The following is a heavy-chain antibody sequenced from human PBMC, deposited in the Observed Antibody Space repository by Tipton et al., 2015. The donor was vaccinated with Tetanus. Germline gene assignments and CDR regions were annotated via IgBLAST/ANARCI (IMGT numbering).Heavy chain of an antibody. CDR2: VYSSGST. D-gene: IGHD1-26*01. CDR3: ARDHRLSASYAGWFDP. V-gene: IGHV4-59*01. J-gene: IGHJ5*02. CDR1: GGSINPYY. Sequence: TLSLTCTVSGGSINPYYWSWIRQPPGKGLEWIGNVYSSGSTYYNPSLKGRVTISVDTSTTQFSLRLNSVIAADTAIYYCARDHRLSASYAGWFDPWGQGTLVTVSS.